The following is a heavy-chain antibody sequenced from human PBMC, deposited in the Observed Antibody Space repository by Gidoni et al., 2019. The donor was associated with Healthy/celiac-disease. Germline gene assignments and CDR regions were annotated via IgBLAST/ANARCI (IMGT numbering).Heavy chain of an antibody. CDR3: ARDYLLWPNPRRKAGSNWFDP. V-gene: IGHV3-33*01. CDR1: GFTFSSYG. CDR2: IWYDGSNK. J-gene: IGHJ5*02. D-gene: IGHD3-10*01. Sequence: QVQLVESGGGVVQPGRSLRLSCAASGFTFSSYGMPWVRQAPGKGLEWVAVIWYDGSNKYYADSVKGRFTISRDNSKNTLYLQMNSLRAEDTAVYYCARDYLLWPNPRRKAGSNWFDPWGQGTLVTVSS.